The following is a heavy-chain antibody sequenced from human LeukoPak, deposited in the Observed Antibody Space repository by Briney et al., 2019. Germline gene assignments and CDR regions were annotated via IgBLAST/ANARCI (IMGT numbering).Heavy chain of an antibody. J-gene: IGHJ4*02. CDR1: GFDVISHD. V-gene: IGHV3-13*04. Sequence: PGGSLRLSCAASGFDVISHDIHWVRQPIGKGLEWVSSIESPGDIYYAGSVKGRFTISRDNSKNTLYLQMNSLRAEDTAVYYCARDPQAGQGFGEFLIDYWGQGTLVTVSS. CDR3: ARDPQAGQGFGEFLIDY. D-gene: IGHD3-10*01. CDR2: IESPGDI.